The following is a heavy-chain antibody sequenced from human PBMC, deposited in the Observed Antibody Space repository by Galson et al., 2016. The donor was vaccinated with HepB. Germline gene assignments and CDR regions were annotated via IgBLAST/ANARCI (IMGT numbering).Heavy chain of an antibody. CDR2: ISYDGSNQ. CDR3: AKSCYEPREMPDY. CDR1: GFTFSKYA. Sequence: SLRLSCAASGFTFSKYAMHWVRQTPGKGLEWVAIISYDGSNQYYADSVKGRFTISRDNSQNALYLQMNSLRAEDTALYYCAKSCYEPREMPDYWGQGTLVTVSS. V-gene: IGHV3-30*18. D-gene: IGHD2-2*01. J-gene: IGHJ4*02.